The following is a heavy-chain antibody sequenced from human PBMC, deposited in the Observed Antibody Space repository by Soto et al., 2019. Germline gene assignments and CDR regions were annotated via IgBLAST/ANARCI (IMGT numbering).Heavy chain of an antibody. CDR3: ARGNWKYGYFDY. D-gene: IGHD1-7*01. CDR2: IWHDGGNK. J-gene: IGHJ4*02. V-gene: IGHV3-33*01. CDR1: GFSFSSSG. Sequence: QVQLVESGGGVVQPGRSLRLSCVASGFSFSSSGMHWVRQAPGKGLQWVAVIWHDGGNKYNADSVKGRFSISRDNSKNTIYRQMNSLRVEDTAVYCCARGNWKYGYFDYWGQGTLVTVSS.